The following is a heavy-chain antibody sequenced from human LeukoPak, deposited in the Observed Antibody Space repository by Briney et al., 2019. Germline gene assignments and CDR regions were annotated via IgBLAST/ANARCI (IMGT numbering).Heavy chain of an antibody. D-gene: IGHD6-6*01. CDR3: ARGRAGSSSRYYYMDV. V-gene: IGHV3-21*01. Sequence: GGSLRLSCAASGFTFSSYSMNWVRQAPGKGLEWVSSISSSSSYIYYTDSVKGRFTISRDNAKNSLYLPMNSLSAEEMAVYYCARGRAGSSSRYYYMDVWGKGTTVTVSS. CDR1: GFTFSSYS. CDR2: ISSSSSYI. J-gene: IGHJ6*03.